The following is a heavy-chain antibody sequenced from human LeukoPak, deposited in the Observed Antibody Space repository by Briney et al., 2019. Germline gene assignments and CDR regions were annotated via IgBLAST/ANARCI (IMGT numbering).Heavy chain of an antibody. CDR1: GGSVSSGSYY. D-gene: IGHD1-7*01. V-gene: IGHV4-61*01. CDR2: VYYSGST. Sequence: SETLSLTCTVSGGSVSSGSYYWSWIRQPPGKGLEWIGYVYYSGSTNYNPSLKSRVTISVDTSKNQFSLKLSSVTAADTAVYYCARVNNWNFYFGYWGLGTLVTVSS. CDR3: ARVNNWNFYFGY. J-gene: IGHJ4*02.